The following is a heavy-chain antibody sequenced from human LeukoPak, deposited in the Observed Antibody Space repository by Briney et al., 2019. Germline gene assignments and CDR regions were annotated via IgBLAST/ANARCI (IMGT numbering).Heavy chain of an antibody. J-gene: IGHJ5*02. CDR2: INHSGST. V-gene: IGHV4-34*01. Sequence: SETLSLTCAVYGGSFSGYYWSWIRQPPGKGLEWIGEINHSGSTNYNPSLKSRVTISVDTSKNQFSLKLSSVTAADTAVYYCARGLEYYDTLTEYGGKNWFDPWGQGTLVTVSS. D-gene: IGHD3-9*01. CDR3: ARGLEYYDTLTEYGGKNWFDP. CDR1: GGSFSGYY.